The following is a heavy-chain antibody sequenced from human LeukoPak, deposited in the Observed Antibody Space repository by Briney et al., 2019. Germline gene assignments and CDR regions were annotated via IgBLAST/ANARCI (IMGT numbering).Heavy chain of an antibody. CDR3: ATIKRGSIFGYFDF. Sequence: SQTLSLTCTVSGGSISSGDYYWSWVRQAPGKGLEWVGYISNSGSTFFNPSLRSRVIISVDTSKNQFSLRLSSATAADTAVYYCATIKRGSIFGYFDFWGQGIKVTVSS. CDR2: ISNSGST. D-gene: IGHD5-18*01. J-gene: IGHJ4*02. V-gene: IGHV4-30-4*01. CDR1: GGSISSGDYY.